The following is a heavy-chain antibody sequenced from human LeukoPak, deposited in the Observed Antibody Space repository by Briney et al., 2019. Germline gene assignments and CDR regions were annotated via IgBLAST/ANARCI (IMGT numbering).Heavy chain of an antibody. D-gene: IGHD2-15*01. CDR2: MYTSGST. CDR1: GGSISRYY. CDR3: ARDCSGGSCYSALDY. V-gene: IGHV4-4*07. J-gene: IGHJ4*02. Sequence: SETLSLTCTVSGGSISRYYWSWIRQPAGKGPEWIGHMYTSGSTNYNPSLTSRVTMSVDTSKNQFSLKLSSVTAADTAVYYCARDCSGGSCYSALDYWGQGTLVTVSS.